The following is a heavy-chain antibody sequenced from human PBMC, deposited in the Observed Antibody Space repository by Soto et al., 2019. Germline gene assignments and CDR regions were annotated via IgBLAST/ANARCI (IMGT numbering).Heavy chain of an antibody. J-gene: IGHJ4*02. V-gene: IGHV3-7*04. D-gene: IGHD4-17*01. Sequence: APGKGLEWVANIKQDGSEKYYVDSVKGRFTISRDNAKNSLYLQMNSLRAEDTAVYYCARDLASTTIPTYWGQGTLVTVSS. CDR2: IKQDGSEK. CDR3: ARDLASTTIPTY.